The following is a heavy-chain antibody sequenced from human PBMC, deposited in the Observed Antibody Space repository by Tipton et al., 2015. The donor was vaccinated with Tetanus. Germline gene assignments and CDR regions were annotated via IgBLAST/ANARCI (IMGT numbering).Heavy chain of an antibody. Sequence: TLSLTCAVYGGSLSRYYWTWIRQPPGKGLEWIGEGNHSGSTTYSPSFKSRVTISVDTPKNQFSLKLTSLTVADTAVYYCARGGSYSYGPRGFDLWGRGTLVTVSS. D-gene: IGHD5-18*01. CDR2: GNHSGST. CDR1: GGSLSRYY. J-gene: IGHJ2*01. CDR3: ARGGSYSYGPRGFDL. V-gene: IGHV4-34*01.